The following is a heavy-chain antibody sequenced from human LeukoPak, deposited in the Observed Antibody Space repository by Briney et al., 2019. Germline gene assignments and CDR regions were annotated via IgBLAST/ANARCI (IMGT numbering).Heavy chain of an antibody. CDR3: AKDSRKYCSSTSCSYYDY. CDR2: ISGSGGST. J-gene: IGHJ4*02. D-gene: IGHD2-2*01. CDR1: GFTFSSYA. Sequence: GGSLRLSCAASGFTFSSYAMSWVRQAPGKGLEWVSAISGSGGSTYYADSVKGRFTISRDNSKNTLYLQMNSLRAEDTAVYYCAKDSRKYCSSTSCSYYDYWGQGTLVTVSS. V-gene: IGHV3-23*01.